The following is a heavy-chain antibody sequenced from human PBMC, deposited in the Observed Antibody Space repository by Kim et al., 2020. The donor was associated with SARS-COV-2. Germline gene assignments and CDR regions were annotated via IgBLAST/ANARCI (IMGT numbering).Heavy chain of an antibody. D-gene: IGHD3-22*01. J-gene: IGHJ5*02. CDR3: ARDLPSVRHYYDSSGRPYTNWFDP. Sequence: GGSLRLSCAASGFTFSDYYMSWIRQAPGKGLEWVSYISSSGSTIYYADSVKGRFTISRDNAKNSLYLQMNSLRAEDTAVYYCARDLPSVRHYYDSSGRPYTNWFDPWGQGTLVTVSS. V-gene: IGHV3-11*01. CDR1: GFTFSDYY. CDR2: ISSSGSTI.